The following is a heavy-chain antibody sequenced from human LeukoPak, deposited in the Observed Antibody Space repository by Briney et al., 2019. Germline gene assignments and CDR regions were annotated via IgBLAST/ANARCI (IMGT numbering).Heavy chain of an antibody. D-gene: IGHD6-19*01. CDR2: FDPEDGET. Sequence: SVKVSCKVSGYTLTELSMHWVRQAPGKGLEWMGGFDPEDGETTYAQKFQGRVTMTEDTSTDTAYMGLSSLRSEDTAVYYCATDHPTGSSGWYGDYWGQGTLVTVSS. CDR3: ATDHPTGSSGWYGDY. V-gene: IGHV1-24*01. J-gene: IGHJ4*02. CDR1: GYTLTELS.